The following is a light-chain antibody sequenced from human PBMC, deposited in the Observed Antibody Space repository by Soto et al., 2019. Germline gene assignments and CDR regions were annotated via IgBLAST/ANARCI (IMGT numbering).Light chain of an antibody. J-gene: IGLJ3*02. CDR2: EVS. CDR3: SAFTSSTTLA. Sequence: QSALTQPASVSGSPGQSITISCTGTSSDIGGYNYVSWYQQHPGKAPKLMIYEVSNRPSGVSNRFSGSKSGNAASLTISGLQAEDEADYYCSAFTSSTTLAFGGETKVTVL. CDR1: SSDIGGYNY. V-gene: IGLV2-14*01.